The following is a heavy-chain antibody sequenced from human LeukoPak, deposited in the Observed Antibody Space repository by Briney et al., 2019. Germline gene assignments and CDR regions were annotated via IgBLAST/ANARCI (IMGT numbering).Heavy chain of an antibody. J-gene: IGHJ4*02. CDR2: IYYSGST. D-gene: IGHD5-24*01. Sequence: SPSETLSLTCTVSGGSISSYYWSWIRQPPGKGLEWIGYIYYSGSTNYNPSLKSRVTISVDTSKNQFSLKLSSVTAADTAVYYCARFDGYKNYLDYWGQGTLVTVSS. CDR1: GGSISSYY. V-gene: IGHV4-59*08. CDR3: ARFDGYKNYLDY.